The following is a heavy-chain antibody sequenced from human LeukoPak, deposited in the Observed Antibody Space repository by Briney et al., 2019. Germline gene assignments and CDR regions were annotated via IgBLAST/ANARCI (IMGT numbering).Heavy chain of an antibody. CDR2: IYYSGST. D-gene: IGHD3-3*01. CDR1: GGSISSYY. Sequence: SETLSLTCTVSGGSISSYYWSWIRQPPGKGLEWIGYIYYSGSTNYNPSLKSRVTISVDTSKNRFSLKLSSVTAADTAVYYCSRADYDFWSGYSSYMDVWGQGTTVTVSS. CDR3: SRADYDFWSGYSSYMDV. V-gene: IGHV4-59*08. J-gene: IGHJ6*02.